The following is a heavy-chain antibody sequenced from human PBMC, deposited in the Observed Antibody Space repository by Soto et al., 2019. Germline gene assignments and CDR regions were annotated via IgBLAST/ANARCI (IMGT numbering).Heavy chain of an antibody. J-gene: IGHJ4*02. D-gene: IGHD1-26*01. CDR1: GYTFSDFA. V-gene: IGHV1-18*04. Sequence: QVLLVQSGSEVKKPGASMKVSCQTSGYTFSDFALTWVRQVPDKGLEWLGWISPYTGKTNYAQRGHDRVALTADTATRTAYLELRSLTYDATAVYYCARLGWELLSGRRYFDYWGQGTLVTVSS. CDR2: ISPYTGKT. CDR3: ARLGWELLSGRRYFDY.